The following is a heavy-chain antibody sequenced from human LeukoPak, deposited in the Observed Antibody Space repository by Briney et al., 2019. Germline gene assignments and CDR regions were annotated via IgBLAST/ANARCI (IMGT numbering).Heavy chain of an antibody. CDR3: ATLTGGDDAFDI. CDR1: GGSIGSSSYY. CDR2: IYYSGTT. Sequence: PSETLSLTCTVSGGSIGSSSYYWGWIRQPPGKGLEWIGIIYYSGTTYYNPSLKSRVTISVDTSKNQFSLKLSSVTAADTAVYYCATLTGGDDAFDIWGQGTMVTVSS. D-gene: IGHD4-23*01. V-gene: IGHV4-39*07. J-gene: IGHJ3*02.